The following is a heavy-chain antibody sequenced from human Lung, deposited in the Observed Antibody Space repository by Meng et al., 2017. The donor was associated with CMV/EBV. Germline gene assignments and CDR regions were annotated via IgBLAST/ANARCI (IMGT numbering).Heavy chain of an antibody. V-gene: IGHV1-18*01. Sequence: ASXXVSCKASGYTFTSYGISWVRQAPRQGLEWMGWISAYNGNTNYAQKLQGRVTMTTDTSTSTADMELRSLGSDDTAVYSCARKMNWFDPWGQGTLVTLSS. CDR1: GYTFTSYG. D-gene: IGHD5-24*01. CDR2: ISAYNGNT. CDR3: ARKMNWFDP. J-gene: IGHJ5*02.